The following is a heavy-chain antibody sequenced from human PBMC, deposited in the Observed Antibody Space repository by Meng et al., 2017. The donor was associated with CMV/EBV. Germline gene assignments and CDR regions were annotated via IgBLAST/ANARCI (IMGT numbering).Heavy chain of an antibody. CDR3: VSAMVVAGDWFDP. Sequence: VQVTEAGPGTGMPSENLSLPRPVSGGSIRSCCWNWIRIARRKGLERMGRVYTCGSTNYNPSLKIQVTMSVDTSKNQFSLKLSSVTATDTAVYVYVSAMVVAGDWFDPWGQGTLVTVSS. J-gene: IGHJ5*02. D-gene: IGHD2-15*01. CDR2: VYTCGST. V-gene: IGHV4-4*07. CDR1: GGSIRSCC.